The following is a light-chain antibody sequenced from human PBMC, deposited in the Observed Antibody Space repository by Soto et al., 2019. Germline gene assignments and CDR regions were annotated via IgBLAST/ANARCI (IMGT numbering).Light chain of an antibody. CDR1: SSDVGNYKY. J-gene: IGLJ1*01. CDR3: SSYAGRTLYV. Sequence: QSVLTQPASVSGSPGQSITISCTGTSSDVGNYKYVSWYQQHPGKAPKLMIYEVTKRPSGVPDRFSGSKSGNTASLTVSGLQAEDEADYYCSSYAGRTLYVFGTGTKVTVL. CDR2: EVT. V-gene: IGLV2-8*01.